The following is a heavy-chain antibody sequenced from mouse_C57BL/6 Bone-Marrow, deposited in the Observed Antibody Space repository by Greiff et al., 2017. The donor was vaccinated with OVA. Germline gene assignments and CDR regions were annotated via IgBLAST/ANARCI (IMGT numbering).Heavy chain of an antibody. CDR1: GYAFSSSW. V-gene: IGHV1-82*01. J-gene: IGHJ4*01. Sequence: QVQLQQSGPELVKPGASVKISCKASGYAFSSSWMNWVQQRPGKGLEWIGRIYPGDGDTNYTGKFTGKATLTADKSSSTSYMQLSSLTSEDSAVYFCATNLLWGAMDYWGQGTSVTVSS. CDR3: ATNLLWGAMDY. CDR2: IYPGDGDT. D-gene: IGHD2-1*01.